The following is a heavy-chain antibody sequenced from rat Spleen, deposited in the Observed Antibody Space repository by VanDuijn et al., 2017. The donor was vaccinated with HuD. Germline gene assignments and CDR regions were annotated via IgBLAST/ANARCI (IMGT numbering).Heavy chain of an antibody. V-gene: IGHV5-22*01. CDR3: ARPGITSYVMDA. CDR2: ISFDGSNT. CDR1: GFTFSDYD. J-gene: IGHJ4*01. Sequence: EVQLVKSGGGLVQPGKSMKLSCAASGFTFSDYDMAWVRQAPTKGLEWVASISFDGSNTYYGDSVKGRFTISRDNAKSTLYLQMNSLTSEDTATYYCARPGITSYVMDAWGQGASVTVSS. D-gene: IGHD1-4*01.